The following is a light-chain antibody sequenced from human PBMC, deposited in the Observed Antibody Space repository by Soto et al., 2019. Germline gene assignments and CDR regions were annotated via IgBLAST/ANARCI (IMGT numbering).Light chain of an antibody. J-gene: IGLJ3*02. V-gene: IGLV2-8*01. CDR2: EVN. CDR1: SSDVGRYKY. CDR3: SSFAGSSKLV. Sequence: QSALTQPPSASGSPGQSVTISCTGTSSDVGRYKYVSWYQQYPGKAPKVMIYEVNKRPSGVPDRFSGSKSGNTASLTVSGLQTEDEAHYYCSSFAGSSKLVFGGGTKLIVL.